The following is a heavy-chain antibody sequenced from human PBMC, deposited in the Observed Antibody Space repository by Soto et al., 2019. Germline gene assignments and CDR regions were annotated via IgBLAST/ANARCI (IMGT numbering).Heavy chain of an antibody. CDR3: ARGLSWEYYYYYYGMDV. Sequence: SETLSLTCAVYGGSFSGYYWSWIRQPPGKGLEWIGEINHSGSTNYNPSLKSRVTISVDTSKNQFSLKLSSVTAADTAVYYCARGLSWEYYYYYYGMDVWGKGTTVTVS. D-gene: IGHD1-26*01. CDR1: GGSFSGYY. V-gene: IGHV4-34*09. J-gene: IGHJ6*04. CDR2: INHSGST.